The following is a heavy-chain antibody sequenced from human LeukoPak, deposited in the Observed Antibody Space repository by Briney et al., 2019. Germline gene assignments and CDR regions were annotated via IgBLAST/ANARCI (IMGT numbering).Heavy chain of an antibody. V-gene: IGHV1-8*01. J-gene: IGHJ5*02. CDR1: GFTFTSYD. CDR2: MNPNNGNT. CDR3: VRDGEGVAISVNYWFDP. Sequence: ASVKVSYKASGFTFTSYDINWVRQASGQGLEWMGWMNPNNGNTGYAQKFQGRVTMTRDTSISTAYMELRGLRSEDTAVYYCVRDGEGVAISVNYWFDPWGQGTLVTVSS. D-gene: IGHD3-10*01.